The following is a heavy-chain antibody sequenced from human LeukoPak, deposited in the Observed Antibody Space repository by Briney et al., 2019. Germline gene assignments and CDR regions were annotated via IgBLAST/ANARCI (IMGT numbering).Heavy chain of an antibody. J-gene: IGHJ3*02. CDR3: AREFYYDSSGYDAFDI. D-gene: IGHD3-22*01. CDR1: GYTFTGYY. CDR2: INPNSGGT. Sequence: ASVKVSCKASGYTFTGYYMHWVRQAPGQGLEWMGRINPNSGGTNYAQKLQGRVTMTRDTSISTAYMELSRLRSDDTAVYYCAREFYYDSSGYDAFDIWGQGTMVTVSS. V-gene: IGHV1-2*06.